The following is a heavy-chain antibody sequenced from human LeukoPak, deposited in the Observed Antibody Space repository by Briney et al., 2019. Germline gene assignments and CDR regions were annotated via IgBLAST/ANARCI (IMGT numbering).Heavy chain of an antibody. V-gene: IGHV3-23*01. CDR1: GFTFNTNA. CDR2: LSGSGSNT. CDR3: AKLVFSITGY. Sequence: GGSLRLSCAASGFTFNTNAMTWVRQAPGKGLEWVSSLSGSGSNTYYADSVKGRFTISRDNSKNTLYLQMNSLRAEDTAVYYCAKLVFSITGYWGQGTLVTVSS. D-gene: IGHD3-3*02. J-gene: IGHJ4*02.